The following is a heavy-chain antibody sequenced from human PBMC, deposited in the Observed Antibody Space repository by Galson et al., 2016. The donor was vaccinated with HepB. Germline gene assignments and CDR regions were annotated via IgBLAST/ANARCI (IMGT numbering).Heavy chain of an antibody. CDR1: GFTFSSYW. V-gene: IGHV3-7*01. Sequence: SLRLSCATSGFTFSSYWMTWVRQAPGKVLEWVANINQDGIEKYYVGSVEGRFTISRDNAKKSLYLQMDSLRAEDTAVYYCARSGEPSWGQGTLVTVSS. D-gene: IGHD4-17*01. J-gene: IGHJ5*02. CDR2: INQDGIEK. CDR3: ARSGEPS.